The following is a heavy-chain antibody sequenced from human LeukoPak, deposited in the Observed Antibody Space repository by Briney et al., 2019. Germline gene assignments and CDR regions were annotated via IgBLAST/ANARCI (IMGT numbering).Heavy chain of an antibody. D-gene: IGHD5-12*01. V-gene: IGHV4-59*01. Sequence: SETLSLTCTVSGGSISSYYWSWIRQPPGKGLEWIGYIYYSGSTNYNPSLKSRVTISVDTSKNQFSLRLSSVTAADTAVYYRARGRGGYDFDYWGQGTLVTVSS. CDR1: GGSISSYY. J-gene: IGHJ4*02. CDR2: IYYSGST. CDR3: ARGRGGYDFDY.